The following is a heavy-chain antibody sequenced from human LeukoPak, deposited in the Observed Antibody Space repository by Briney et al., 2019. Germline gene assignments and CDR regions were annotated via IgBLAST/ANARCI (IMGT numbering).Heavy chain of an antibody. CDR2: IRQDGSEK. V-gene: IGHV3-7*03. D-gene: IGHD3-3*01. Sequence: GGSLRLSCAASGFTFSSYSMYGVRQAPGKGLEWVANIRQDGSEKNYVDSVKGRFTISRDDAKTSLYLQMNSLRAEDTALYYCARLSTVDFWSPFDYWGQGTLVTVSS. CDR1: GFTFSSYS. J-gene: IGHJ4*02. CDR3: ARLSTVDFWSPFDY.